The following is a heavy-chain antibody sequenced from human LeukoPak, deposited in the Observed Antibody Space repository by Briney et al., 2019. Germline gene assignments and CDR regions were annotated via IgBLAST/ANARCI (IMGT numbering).Heavy chain of an antibody. CDR1: KFTFSHYG. D-gene: IGHD4-11*01. CDR2: IWSDGSNQ. CDR3: AKDAQRGFDYSNSLEY. V-gene: IGHV3-33*06. J-gene: IGHJ4*02. Sequence: GGSLRLSCAAAKFTFSHYGMHWARQAPGKGLEWVAVIWSDGSNQYHADSVKGRFTISRDNSKNTVYLQMNSLRVEDTGVYYCAKDAQRGFDYSNSLEYWGQGILVTVSS.